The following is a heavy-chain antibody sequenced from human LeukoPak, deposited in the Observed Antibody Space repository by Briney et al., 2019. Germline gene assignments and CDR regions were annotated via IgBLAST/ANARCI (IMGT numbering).Heavy chain of an antibody. CDR3: AVGGVVPAAISWGRAGY. CDR1: GGTFSSYT. CDR2: IIPILGIA. Sequence: SVKVSCKASGGTFSSYTISWVRQAPGQGLEWMGRIIPILGIADHAQKFQGRVTITADKSTSTAYMELSSLRSEDTAVYYCAVGGVVPAAISWGRAGYWGQGTLVTVSS. V-gene: IGHV1-69*02. J-gene: IGHJ4*02. D-gene: IGHD2-2*01.